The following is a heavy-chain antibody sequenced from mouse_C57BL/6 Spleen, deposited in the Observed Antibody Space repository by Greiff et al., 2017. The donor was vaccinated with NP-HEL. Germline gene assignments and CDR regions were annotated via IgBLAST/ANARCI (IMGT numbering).Heavy chain of an antibody. D-gene: IGHD3-2*02. Sequence: QVQLKQSGAELARPGASVKLSCKASGYTFTSYGISWVKQRPGQGLEWIGEIYPRSGNTYYNEKFKGKATLTADKSSSTAYMELRSLTSEDSAVDFCARGSSGPAWFAYWGQGTLVTVSA. CDR2: IYPRSGNT. CDR1: GYTFTSYG. J-gene: IGHJ3*01. V-gene: IGHV1-81*01. CDR3: ARGSSGPAWFAY.